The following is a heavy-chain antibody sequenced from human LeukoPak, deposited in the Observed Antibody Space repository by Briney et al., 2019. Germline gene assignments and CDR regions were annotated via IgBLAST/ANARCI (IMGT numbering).Heavy chain of an antibody. CDR3: ARDGGYHY. CDR2: IYYSGST. V-gene: IGHV4-59*12. D-gene: IGHD5-12*01. J-gene: IGHJ4*02. CDR1: GGSISSYY. Sequence: SETLSLTCTVSGGSISSYYWSWIRQPPGKGLEWIGYIYYSGSTYYNPSLKSRVTISVDTSKNQFSLKLSSVTAADTAVYYCARDGGYHYWGQGTLVTVSS.